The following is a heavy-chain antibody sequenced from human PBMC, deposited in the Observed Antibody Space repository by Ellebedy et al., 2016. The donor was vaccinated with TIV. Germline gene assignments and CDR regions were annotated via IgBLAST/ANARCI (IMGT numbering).Heavy chain of an antibody. CDR2: LNPSGGST. CDR1: GYTFTSYY. V-gene: IGHV1-46*01. J-gene: IGHJ6*02. CDR3: ARDRLVRGIINFYYGMDV. Sequence: ASVKVSCXASGYTFTSYYMHWVRQAPGQGLEWMGMLNPSGGSTRYAQKFQGRVTMTRDTSTSTVYMELTSLRFEDTAVYYCARDRLVRGIINFYYGMDVWGQGTPVTVSS. D-gene: IGHD3-10*01.